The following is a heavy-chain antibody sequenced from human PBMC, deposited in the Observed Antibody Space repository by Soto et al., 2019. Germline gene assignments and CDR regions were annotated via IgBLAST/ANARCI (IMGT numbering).Heavy chain of an antibody. CDR2: ISGSGGST. CDR1: GFTFSSYA. V-gene: IGHV3-23*01. CDR3: AKDQDRGVIYY. J-gene: IGHJ4*02. Sequence: GGSLRLSCAASGFTFSSYAMSWVRQALGKGLEWVSAISGSGGSTYYADSVKGRFTISRDNSKNTLYLQMNSLRAEDTAVYYCAKDQDRGVIYYWGQGTLVTVSS. D-gene: IGHD3-10*01.